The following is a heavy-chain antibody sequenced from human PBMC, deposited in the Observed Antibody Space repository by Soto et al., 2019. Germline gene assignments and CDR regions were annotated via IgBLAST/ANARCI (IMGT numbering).Heavy chain of an antibody. CDR1: GGSISSGGYY. J-gene: IGHJ5*02. Sequence: SETLSLTCTVSGGSISSGGYYWSWIRQHPGKGLEWIGYIYYSGSTYYNPSLKSRVTISVDTSKNQFSLKLSSVTAADTAVYNSARHDSITTFGVVIPWFDPWGQGTLVTVSS. V-gene: IGHV4-31*03. CDR2: IYYSGST. CDR3: ARHDSITTFGVVIPWFDP. D-gene: IGHD3-3*01.